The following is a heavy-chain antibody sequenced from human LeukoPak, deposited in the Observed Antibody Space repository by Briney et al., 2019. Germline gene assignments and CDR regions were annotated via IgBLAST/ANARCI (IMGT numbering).Heavy chain of an antibody. J-gene: IGHJ6*02. CDR2: ISSSSSTI. CDR3: ARGSPNHWYYGMDV. Sequence: GGSLRLSCAASGFTFSSYAMSWVRQAPGKGLEWVSYISSSSSTIYYADSVKGRFTISRDNAKNSLYLQMNSLRAEDTAVYYCARGSPNHWYYGMDVWGQGTTVTVSS. V-gene: IGHV3-48*04. D-gene: IGHD1-14*01. CDR1: GFTFSSYA.